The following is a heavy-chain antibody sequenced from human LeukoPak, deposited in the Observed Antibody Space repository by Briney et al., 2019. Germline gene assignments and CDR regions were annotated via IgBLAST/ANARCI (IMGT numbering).Heavy chain of an antibody. J-gene: IGHJ4*02. V-gene: IGHV4-38-2*02. CDR2: IYHSGST. Sequence: SESLSLTCTVSSYSISSGFYWGWIRQPPGKGLEWIGSIYHSGSTYYNPSLKSRVTISVDTSKNQFSLKLSSVTAADTAVYYCARLAGTGAAAGAFDYWGQGTLVTVSS. CDR1: SYSISSGFY. CDR3: ARLAGTGAAAGAFDY. D-gene: IGHD3/OR15-3a*01.